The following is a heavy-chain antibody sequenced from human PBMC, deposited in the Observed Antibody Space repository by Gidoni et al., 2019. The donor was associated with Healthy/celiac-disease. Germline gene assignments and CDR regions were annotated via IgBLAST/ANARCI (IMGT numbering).Heavy chain of an antibody. Sequence: QVQLVQSGAEVKKPGSSVNVSCKASGGTFSRYAISWVRQAPGKGLEWMGRIIPSLGIANYAQKFQGRVTITADKSTSTAYMELSSLRSEDTAVYYCAPYYYGSGYYMDVWGKGTTVTVSS. J-gene: IGHJ6*03. CDR1: GGTFSRYA. CDR3: APYYYGSGYYMDV. CDR2: IIPSLGIA. V-gene: IGHV1-69*04. D-gene: IGHD3-10*01.